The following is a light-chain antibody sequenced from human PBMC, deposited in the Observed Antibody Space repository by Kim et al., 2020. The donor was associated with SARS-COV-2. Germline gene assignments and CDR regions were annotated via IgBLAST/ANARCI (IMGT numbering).Light chain of an antibody. J-gene: IGKJ1*01. CDR1: QSVSSNY. CDR2: GAS. Sequence: EIVLSQSPGTLSLSPGGRATLSCRASQSVSSNYLAWYQQKPGQAPRLLIYGASTRATGIPDRFSGSGSGTDFTLTVSRLEPEDFAVYYCQQYGSLPRTCDQGTKVDIK. V-gene: IGKV3-20*01. CDR3: QQYGSLPRT.